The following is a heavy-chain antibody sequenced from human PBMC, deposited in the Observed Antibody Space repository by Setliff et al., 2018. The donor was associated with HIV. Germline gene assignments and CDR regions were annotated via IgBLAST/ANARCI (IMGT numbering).Heavy chain of an antibody. D-gene: IGHD3-10*01. CDR1: GFMFNIYE. J-gene: IGHJ6*02. V-gene: IGHV3-48*03. CDR3: TRGSLRGVLALGMDV. CDR2: ISSGSVNI. Sequence: GESLKISCAASGFMFNIYEMNWVRQAPGKGLEWVSYISSGSVNIFYADSVKGRFTISRDNAKNSLYLQMNSLRAEDTAIYYCTRGSLRGVLALGMDVWGQGTTCTVSS.